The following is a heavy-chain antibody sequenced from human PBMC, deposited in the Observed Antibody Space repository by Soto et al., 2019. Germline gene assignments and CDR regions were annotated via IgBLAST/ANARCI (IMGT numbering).Heavy chain of an antibody. CDR3: ARGKHGSGSYSRWFDP. Sequence: SETLSLTCAVYGGSFSGYYWSWIRQPPGKGLEWIGEINHSGSTNYNPSLKSRVTISVDTSMNQFSLKLSSVTAADTAVYYCARGKHGSGSYSRWFDPWGQGTLVTVSS. CDR2: INHSGST. J-gene: IGHJ5*02. V-gene: IGHV4-34*01. D-gene: IGHD3-10*01. CDR1: GGSFSGYY.